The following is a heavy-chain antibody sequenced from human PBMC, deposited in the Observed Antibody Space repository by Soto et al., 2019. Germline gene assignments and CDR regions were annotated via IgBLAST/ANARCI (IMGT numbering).Heavy chain of an antibody. D-gene: IGHD2-2*01. J-gene: IGHJ4*02. CDR1: GGSISSYY. Sequence: SETLSLTCTVSGGSISSYYWSWIRQPPGKGLEWIGYIYYSGSTNYNPSLKSRVTISVDTSKNQFSLRLGSVTAADTAVYYCARGVRTSHTNFDYWGRGTLVTVSS. V-gene: IGHV4-59*01. CDR2: IYYSGST. CDR3: ARGVRTSHTNFDY.